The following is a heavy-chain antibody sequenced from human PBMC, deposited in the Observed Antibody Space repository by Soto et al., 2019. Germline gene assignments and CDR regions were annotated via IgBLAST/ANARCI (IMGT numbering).Heavy chain of an antibody. CDR2: INPNSGVT. V-gene: IGHV1-2*02. CDR3: QTAGEWNDGYGRSHVFEV. J-gene: IGHJ3*01. Sequence: QVQLVQSGAEVKKPGASVKISCKASGYTFTAYDLHWVRQAPGQGLEWMVWINPNSGVTNFAQTFHGRVTMSRDASISLAYSETSRLTSDDPAVYCCQTAGEWNDGYGRSHVFEVWCQGTMVTVSS. CDR1: GYTFTAYD. D-gene: IGHD1-1*01.